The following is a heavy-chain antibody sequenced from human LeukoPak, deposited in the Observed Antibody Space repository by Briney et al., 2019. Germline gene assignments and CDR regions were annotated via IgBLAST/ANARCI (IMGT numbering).Heavy chain of an antibody. J-gene: IGHJ6*02. CDR3: ARGGGLDV. CDR1: GLTFSSYW. D-gene: IGHD3-16*01. V-gene: IGHV3-7*03. CDR2: INHNGNVN. Sequence: QTGGSLRLSCAASGLTFSSYWMNWDRQAPGKGLEWVASINHNGNVNYYVDSVKGRFTISRDNAKNSLYLQMSNLRAEDTAVYFCARGGGLDVWGQGATVTVSS.